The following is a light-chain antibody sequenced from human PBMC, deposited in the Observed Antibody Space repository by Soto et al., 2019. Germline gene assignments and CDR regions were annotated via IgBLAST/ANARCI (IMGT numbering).Light chain of an antibody. V-gene: IGLV2-11*01. CDR2: DVS. Sequence: QSVLTQPRSVSGSPGQSVTISCTGTSSDVGGYNYVSWYQQHPGKAPKLMIYDVSKRPSGVPDRFSGFKSGNTASLTISGLQAADEADYSCCSHAGSYIYVFGTGTQLTVL. CDR3: CSHAGSYIYV. J-gene: IGLJ1*01. CDR1: SSDVGGYNY.